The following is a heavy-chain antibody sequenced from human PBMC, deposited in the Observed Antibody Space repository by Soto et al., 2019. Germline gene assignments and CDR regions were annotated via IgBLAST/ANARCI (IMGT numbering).Heavy chain of an antibody. CDR1: GFTCDDYG. CDR3: ARVHPHQNSMDV. CDR2: INWSGDDI. Sequence: GGSLRLSCGASGFTCDDYGMNWVRQTPEKGLEWVSFINWSGDDIRYGDSVKGRFVISRDNAKNSLYLQMNSLRAEDTAVYFCARVHPHQNSMDVPGIAPTVTASS. J-gene: IGHJ6*04. D-gene: IGHD1-7*01. V-gene: IGHV3-20*04.